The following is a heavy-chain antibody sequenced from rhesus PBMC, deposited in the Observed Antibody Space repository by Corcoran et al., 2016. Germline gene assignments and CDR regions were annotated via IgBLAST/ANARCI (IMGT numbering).Heavy chain of an antibody. D-gene: IGHD1-44*01. Sequence: QLQLKESGPGLVKPSETLSVTCAVSGGSISSSYWSWIRQAPGKGLEWIGYIYGSGSSTNYNPSLKSRVTLSVDTSKNQLSLKVSSVTAADTAVYYCASAGNWNYGLDSWGQGVVVTVSS. CDR1: GGSISSSY. J-gene: IGHJ6*01. CDR2: IYGSGSST. V-gene: IGHV4-169*02. CDR3: ASAGNWNYGLDS.